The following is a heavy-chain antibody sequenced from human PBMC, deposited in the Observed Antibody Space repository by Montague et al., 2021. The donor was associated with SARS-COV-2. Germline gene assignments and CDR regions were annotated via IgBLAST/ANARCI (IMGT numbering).Heavy chain of an antibody. CDR3: ARGDHPQSGSWYFFDT. J-gene: IGHJ4*02. CDR2: IYSSGNA. V-gene: IGHV4-4*07. Sequence: SETLSLTCTVPGGSITYSYWHWPRQSAAKGLEWIGRIYSSGNANYSPSLKSRVTMSVDTSQNQFSLKLNSLTAADTAVYYCARGDHPQSGSWYFFDTWGQGALVTVSS. D-gene: IGHD6-13*01. CDR1: GGSITYSY.